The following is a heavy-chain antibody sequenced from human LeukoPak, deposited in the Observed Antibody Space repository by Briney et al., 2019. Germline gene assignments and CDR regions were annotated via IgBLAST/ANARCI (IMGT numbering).Heavy chain of an antibody. CDR1: GGSISSSDYH. Sequence: SQTLSLTCTVSGGSISSSDYHWSWIRQHPGKGLGWIGYIYYSGLTDYNPSLKSRVSISVDTSKNQFSLQLTSVTAADTAVYHCARYSGASTAGWFDPWGQGTLVTVSS. CDR3: ARYSGASTAGWFDP. V-gene: IGHV4-31*03. D-gene: IGHD1-26*01. CDR2: IYYSGLT. J-gene: IGHJ5*02.